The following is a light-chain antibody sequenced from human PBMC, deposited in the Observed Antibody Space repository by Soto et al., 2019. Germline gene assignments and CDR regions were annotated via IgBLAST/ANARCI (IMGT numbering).Light chain of an antibody. CDR2: GAS. V-gene: IGKV3-15*01. Sequence: EIMVTPSPATLSVSPGERATLSCRAGQSVSSNLAWYQQKPGQAPRLLIYGASTRATGIPARFSGSGSGTEFTLTISSLQSEDFALYYCQQCNNWPPLTFGGGTNVDIK. CDR3: QQCNNWPPLT. J-gene: IGKJ4*01. CDR1: QSVSSN.